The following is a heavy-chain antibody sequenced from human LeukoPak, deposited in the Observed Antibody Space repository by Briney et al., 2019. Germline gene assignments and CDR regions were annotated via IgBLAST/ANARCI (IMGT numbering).Heavy chain of an antibody. CDR1: GFTFSSYW. D-gene: IGHD6-19*01. Sequence: GGSLRLSCVASGFTFSSYWMSWVRQTPGKGLEWVANIKEDGSEKYYVDSVKGRFTISRDNAKNSLYLEMSNLRAEDTAVYYCARDSSGNDYWGQGTLDTVSS. CDR3: ARDSSGNDY. J-gene: IGHJ4*02. V-gene: IGHV3-7*01. CDR2: IKEDGSEK.